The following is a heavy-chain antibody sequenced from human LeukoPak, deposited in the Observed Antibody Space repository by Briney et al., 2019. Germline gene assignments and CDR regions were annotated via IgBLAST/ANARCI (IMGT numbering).Heavy chain of an antibody. J-gene: IGHJ4*02. CDR2: ISGTGDST. CDR1: GFTFSNYD. D-gene: IGHD3-10*01. V-gene: IGHV3-23*01. Sequence: QPGGTLRLSCAASGFTFSNYDMSWVRQAPGKGLEWVSAISGTGDSTYYADSVTGRFSISRDNSKNTLYVQMNSLRAEDTAVYYCAKRGLPDYWGQGTLVTVSS. CDR3: AKRGLPDY.